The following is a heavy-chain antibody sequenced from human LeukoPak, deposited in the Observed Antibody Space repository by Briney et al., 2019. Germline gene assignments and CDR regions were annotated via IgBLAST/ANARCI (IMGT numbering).Heavy chain of an antibody. J-gene: IGHJ4*02. D-gene: IGHD3-10*01. V-gene: IGHV3-7*01. CDR1: GFTFSSYW. CDR2: IKQDGSEK. Sequence: GGSLRLSCAASGFTFSSYWMSWVRQAPGKGLEWVANIKQDGSEKYYVDSVKGRFTISRDNSKNSLYLQMNSQRAEDTAVYYCARDHYYGSGSYNYWGQGTLVTVSS. CDR3: ARDHYYGSGSYNY.